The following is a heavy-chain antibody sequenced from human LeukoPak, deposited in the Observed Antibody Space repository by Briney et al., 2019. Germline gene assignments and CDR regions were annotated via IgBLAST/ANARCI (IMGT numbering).Heavy chain of an antibody. J-gene: IGHJ4*02. CDR2: ISYDGSNK. CDR1: GFTFSSYG. CDR3: ANELTAVLRYFDWLRPLDY. Sequence: GRSLRLSCAASGFTFSSYGMHWVRQAPGKGLEGVAVISYDGSNKYYADSVKGRFTISRDNSKNTLYLQMNSLRAEDTAVYYCANELTAVLRYFDWLRPLDYWGQGTLVTVSS. D-gene: IGHD3-9*01. V-gene: IGHV3-30*18.